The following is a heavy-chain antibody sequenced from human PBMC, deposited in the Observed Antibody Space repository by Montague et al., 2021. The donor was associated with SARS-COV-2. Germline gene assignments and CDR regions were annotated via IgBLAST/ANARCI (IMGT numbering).Heavy chain of an antibody. D-gene: IGHD3-10*01. Sequence: SETLSLTCSVSSGSIISSGYYWGWTRQPQGKELEWIGNLYYSGTTXHNPSIQSRGTISVDTSKNPLSLRLSAVTAADTAGYSCARGRIRGVSTPLDYWGQGTQVTVSS. V-gene: IGHV4-39*02. CDR2: LYYSGTT. CDR1: SGSIISSGYY. CDR3: ARGRIRGVSTPLDY. J-gene: IGHJ4*02.